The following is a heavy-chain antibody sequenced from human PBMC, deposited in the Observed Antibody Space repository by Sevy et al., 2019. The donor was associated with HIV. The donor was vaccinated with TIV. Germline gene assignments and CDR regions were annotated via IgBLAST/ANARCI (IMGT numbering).Heavy chain of an antibody. V-gene: IGHV3-21*01. CDR2: ISSTSNFI. CDR3: ARGEYCSSTTCSYFDY. Sequence: GGYLRLSCAASGFTFSSYGMNWVRQAPGKGLEWVSSISSTSNFIYYSDAVKGRFTISRDNAKKSLYLQMNSLRAEDTAVYYCARGEYCSSTTCSYFDYWGHGTLVTVSS. J-gene: IGHJ4*01. CDR1: GFTFSSYG. D-gene: IGHD2-2*01.